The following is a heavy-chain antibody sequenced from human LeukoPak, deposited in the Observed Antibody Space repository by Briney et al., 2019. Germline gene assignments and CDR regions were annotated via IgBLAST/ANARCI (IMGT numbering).Heavy chain of an antibody. CDR3: ASRRTAVVT. V-gene: IGHV3-23*01. D-gene: IGHD5-18*01. CDR2: IFPSGGEI. CDR1: GFTFSTFA. J-gene: IGHJ5*02. Sequence: GGSLRLSCVASGFTFSTFAMIWVRQPPGKGLEWVSSIFPSGGEIHYADSVRGRFTISRDNSKSTLSLQMNSLRAEDTAVYYCASRRTAVVTWGQGTLVTVSS.